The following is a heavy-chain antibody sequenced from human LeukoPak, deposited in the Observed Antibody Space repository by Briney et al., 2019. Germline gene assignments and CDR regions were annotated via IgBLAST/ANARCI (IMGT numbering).Heavy chain of an antibody. D-gene: IGHD1-14*01. CDR2: INHSGST. Sequence: SETLFLTCAVHCGAFSGYYWSLIRQPPRKGLEWIGEINHSGSTNYNPSLKSRVTISVDTSKNQFSLKLSSVTAADTAVYYCTSQTVARWFDPWGQGTLVTVSS. J-gene: IGHJ5*02. V-gene: IGHV4-34*01. CDR1: CGAFSGYY. CDR3: TSQTVARWFDP.